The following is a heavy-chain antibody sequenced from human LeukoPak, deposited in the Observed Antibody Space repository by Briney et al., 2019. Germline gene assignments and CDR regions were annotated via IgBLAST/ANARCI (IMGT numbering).Heavy chain of an antibody. V-gene: IGHV3-30*18. CDR2: ISYDGSNK. CDR1: GFTFSSYG. CDR3: AKSYGDYSFDY. J-gene: IGHJ4*02. Sequence: PGGSLRLSCAASGFTFSSYGMHWVRQAPGKGLEWVAVISYDGSNKYYADSVKGRFTISRDNSKNTLYLQMNSLRAEDTAVYYCAKSYGDYSFDYWGQGTLVTVSS. D-gene: IGHD4-17*01.